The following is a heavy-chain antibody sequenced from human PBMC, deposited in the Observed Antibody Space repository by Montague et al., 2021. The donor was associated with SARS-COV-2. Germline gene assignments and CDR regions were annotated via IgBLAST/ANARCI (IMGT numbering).Heavy chain of an antibody. Sequence: SLSLSWAASGFTFSSYWMHWVRQAPGKGLVWVSRINSDGSSTSYADSVKGRFTISRDNAKNTLYLQMNSLRAEDTAVYYCARDIVAPYYFDYWGQGTLVTVSS. J-gene: IGHJ4*02. V-gene: IGHV3-74*01. D-gene: IGHD5-12*01. CDR3: ARDIVAPYYFDY. CDR2: INSDGSST. CDR1: GFTFSSYW.